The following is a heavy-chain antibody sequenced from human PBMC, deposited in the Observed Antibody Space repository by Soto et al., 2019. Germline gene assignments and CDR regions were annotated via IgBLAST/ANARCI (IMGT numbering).Heavy chain of an antibody. D-gene: IGHD3-10*01. CDR3: ARDLSYGSGEVYHPIYYYYGMDV. Sequence: QVQLVESGGGLVKPGGSLRLSCAASGFTFSDYYMSWIRQAPGKGLEWVSYISSSGSTIYYADSVKGRFTISRDNAKNSLYLQMNSLRAEDTAVYYCARDLSYGSGEVYHPIYYYYGMDVWGQGTTVTVSS. CDR2: ISSSGSTI. J-gene: IGHJ6*02. CDR1: GFTFSDYY. V-gene: IGHV3-11*01.